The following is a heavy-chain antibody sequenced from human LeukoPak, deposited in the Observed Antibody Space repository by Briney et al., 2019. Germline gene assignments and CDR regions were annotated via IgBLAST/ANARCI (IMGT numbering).Heavy chain of an antibody. CDR1: GGTFSSYA. CDR3: ASGGDRGSLGY. CDR2: IIPILGIA. D-gene: IGHD2-21*01. V-gene: IGHV1-69*04. Sequence: GSSVKVSCKASGGTFSSYAISWVRQAPGQGLEWMGRIIPILGIANYAQKFQGRVTITADKSTSTAYMELSSLRSEDTAVYYCASGGDRGSLGYWGQGTLVTVSS. J-gene: IGHJ4*02.